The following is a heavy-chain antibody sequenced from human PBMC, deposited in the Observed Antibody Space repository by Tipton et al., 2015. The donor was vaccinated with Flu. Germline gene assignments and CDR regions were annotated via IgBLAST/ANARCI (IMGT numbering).Heavy chain of an antibody. J-gene: IGHJ3*02. V-gene: IGHV3-48*03. CDR2: ISSTGTTI. CDR3: ARVDLFGSGWPMAFDI. D-gene: IGHD6-19*01. Sequence: GSLRLSCAASGFTFSSHEMNWVRQAPGKGLEWVSSISSTGTTIYYADSVKGRFTISRDNAKYSLYLQMNSLRAEDTAVYYCARVDLFGSGWPMAFDIWGQGTMVTVSS. CDR1: GFTFSSHE.